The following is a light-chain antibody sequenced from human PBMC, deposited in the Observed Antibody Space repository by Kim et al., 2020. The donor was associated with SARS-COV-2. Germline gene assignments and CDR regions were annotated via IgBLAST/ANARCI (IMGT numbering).Light chain of an antibody. CDR2: GKN. CDR3: NSRDSSGNHWV. Sequence: ALGQQARITCQVVRLRSYYASWYQQKPGQAPVLVIYGKNNRPSGIPDRFSGSSSGNTASLTITGAQAEDEADYYCNSRDSSGNHWVFGGGTQLTVL. CDR1: RLRSYY. V-gene: IGLV3-19*01. J-gene: IGLJ3*02.